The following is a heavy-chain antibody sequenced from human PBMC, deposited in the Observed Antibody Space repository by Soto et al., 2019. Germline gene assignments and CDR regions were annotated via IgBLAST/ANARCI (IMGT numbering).Heavy chain of an antibody. V-gene: IGHV3-48*02. Sequence: EVQLVESGGGLVQPGGSLRLSCAASGFTFSNYSMNWVRQAPGKGLERVSYISSSSSTIYYADSVKGRFTISRDNAKNSLYLQMNSLRDEDTAVYYCARNYYYDSSGYYYLPTPCVGYWGQGTLVTVSS. CDR2: ISSSSSTI. D-gene: IGHD3-22*01. J-gene: IGHJ4*02. CDR3: ARNYYYDSSGYYYLPTPCVGY. CDR1: GFTFSNYS.